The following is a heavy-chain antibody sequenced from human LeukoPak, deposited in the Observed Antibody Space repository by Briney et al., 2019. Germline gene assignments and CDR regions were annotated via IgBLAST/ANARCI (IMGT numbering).Heavy chain of an antibody. CDR1: GFTFSNYD. Sequence: GGSLRLSCAASGFTFSNYDMHWVRQTTGKGLEWVSAIGTAGDTYYSGSVKGRFTISRENAKNSFSLQMNSLRAGDTAVYYCARGGGKGYGILTGHDLHSDYWGQGTLVTVSS. D-gene: IGHD3-9*01. J-gene: IGHJ4*02. CDR2: IGTAGDT. V-gene: IGHV3-13*01. CDR3: ARGGGKGYGILTGHDLHSDY.